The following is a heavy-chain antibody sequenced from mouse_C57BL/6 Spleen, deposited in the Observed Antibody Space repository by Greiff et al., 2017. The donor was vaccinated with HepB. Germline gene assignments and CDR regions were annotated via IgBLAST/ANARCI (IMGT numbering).Heavy chain of an antibody. CDR1: GYAFSSSW. D-gene: IGHD3-2*02. CDR3: AREGSSGFDY. J-gene: IGHJ2*01. Sequence: QVQLQQSGAELVRPGASVKLSCTASGYAFSSSWMNWVKQRPGKGLEWIGRIYPGDGDTNYNGKFKGKATLTADKSSSTAYMQLSSLTSEDSAVYFCAREGSSGFDYWGQGTTLTVSS. V-gene: IGHV1-82*01. CDR2: IYPGDGDT.